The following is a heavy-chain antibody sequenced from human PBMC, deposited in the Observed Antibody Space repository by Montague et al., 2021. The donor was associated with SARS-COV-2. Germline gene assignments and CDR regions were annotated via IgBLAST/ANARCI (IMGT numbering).Heavy chain of an antibody. J-gene: IGHJ4*02. Sequence: CAISGDSVSIDTAASDWIRKCLSTGLMWLASAYYRSKWNYDYAVSVKSRMTISPDTSKNQFSLQLSSVTPEDRAVYYCARDPRYSLSWSFDYWGQGTLVTVSS. V-gene: IGHV6-1*01. CDR3: ARDPRYSLSWSFDY. D-gene: IGHD6-13*01. CDR1: GDSVSIDTAA. CDR2: AYYRSKWNY.